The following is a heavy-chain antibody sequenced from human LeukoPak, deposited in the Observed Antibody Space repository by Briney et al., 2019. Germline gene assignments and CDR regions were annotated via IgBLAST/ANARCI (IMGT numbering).Heavy chain of an antibody. J-gene: IGHJ6*03. V-gene: IGHV4-34*01. Sequence: SETLSLTCAVSGDSLSRYYWTWIRQPPGKGLEWLGEINPSGSPDYNPSLKSRATISVDTSKNQISLRLASVTAADTAMYYCASVRHDPLEYYYYIDVRGKGTTVTVSS. D-gene: IGHD2/OR15-2a*01. CDR2: INPSGSP. CDR1: GDSLSRYY. CDR3: ASVRHDPLEYYYYIDV.